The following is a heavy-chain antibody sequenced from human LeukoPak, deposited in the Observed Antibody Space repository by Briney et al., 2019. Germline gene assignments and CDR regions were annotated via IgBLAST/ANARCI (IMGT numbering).Heavy chain of an antibody. V-gene: IGHV4-59*01. J-gene: IGHJ2*01. Sequence: SETLSLTCTVSGGSISSYYWSWLRQPPGKGLEWIGYIYYSGSTNYNPSLMSRVTVPVDTSKNQFSLKLSSVTAADTAVYYCARDQGLSYWYFDLWGRGTLVTVSS. CDR1: GGSISSYY. D-gene: IGHD3/OR15-3a*01. CDR3: ARDQGLSYWYFDL. CDR2: IYYSGST.